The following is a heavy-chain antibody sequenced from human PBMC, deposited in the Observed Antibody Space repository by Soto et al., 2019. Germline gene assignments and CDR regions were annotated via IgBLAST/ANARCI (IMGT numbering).Heavy chain of an antibody. D-gene: IGHD5-12*01. CDR3: ARGGRGGYGYQGY. Sequence: EVHLVESGGGLVKPGGSLRLSCAASGFTFSNYSMNWVRQAPGKGLEWVSSLSSSGTCIYYADAVKGRFTISRDNAKNSLYLEMNTLRAEDTGVYDCARGGRGGYGYQGYLGQGTLVTVSS. J-gene: IGHJ4*02. V-gene: IGHV3-21*01. CDR1: GFTFSNYS. CDR2: LSSSGTCI.